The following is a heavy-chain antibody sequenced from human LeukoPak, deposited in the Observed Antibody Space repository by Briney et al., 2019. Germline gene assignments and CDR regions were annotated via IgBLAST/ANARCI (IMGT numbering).Heavy chain of an antibody. CDR1: GYTFTSYD. Sequence: GASVKASCKAFGYTFTSYDINWGRQATGQGLEWRRWMNPNSGITGYAQKLQGRVTMTRNTSISTAYMELSSLRSEDTAVYYCARGTDSSGYYYYYYGMDVWGQGTTVTVSS. V-gene: IGHV1-8*01. CDR2: MNPNSGIT. CDR3: ARGTDSSGYYYYYYGMDV. J-gene: IGHJ6*02. D-gene: IGHD3-22*01.